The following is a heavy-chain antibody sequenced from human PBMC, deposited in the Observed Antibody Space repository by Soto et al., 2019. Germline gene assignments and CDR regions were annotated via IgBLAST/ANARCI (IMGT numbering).Heavy chain of an antibody. CDR2: MSYDGRNK. CDR1: GFIFSSYD. CDR3: ARDQRRTGAFDI. V-gene: IGHV3-30*04. J-gene: IGHJ3*02. Sequence: QVQLVESGGGVVQPGTSLRLSCVASGFIFSSYDMHWVRQAPGKGLEWVAVMSYDGRNKDYADSVKGRFIISRDNSKNPLYLQMKSLRTEDTAVYYCARDQRRTGAFDIWGQGTMVTVSS.